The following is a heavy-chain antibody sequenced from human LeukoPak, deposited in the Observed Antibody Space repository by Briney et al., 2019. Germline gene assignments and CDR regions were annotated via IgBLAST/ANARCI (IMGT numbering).Heavy chain of an antibody. V-gene: IGHV4-39*07. J-gene: IGHJ6*03. CDR2: INHSGST. D-gene: IGHD5-18*01. Sequence: SETLSLTCTVSGGSISSGSYYWSWIRQPPGKGLEWIGGINHSGSTNYNPSLKSRVTISVDTSKNQFSLKLSSVTAADTAVYYCARDAYSSPMDVWGKGTTVTVSS. CDR3: ARDAYSSPMDV. CDR1: GGSISSGSYY.